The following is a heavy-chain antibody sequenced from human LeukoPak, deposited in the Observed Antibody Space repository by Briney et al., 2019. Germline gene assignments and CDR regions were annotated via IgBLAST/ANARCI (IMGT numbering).Heavy chain of an antibody. J-gene: IGHJ4*02. CDR2: ISSSGSTI. D-gene: IGHD3-22*01. CDR3: AKGNYYDSSGYFDY. V-gene: IGHV3-11*01. CDR1: GFTFSDYY. Sequence: PGGSLRLSCAASGFTFSDYYMSWIRQAPGKGLEWVSYISSSGSTIYYADSVKGRFTISRDNAKNSLYLQMNSLRAEDTALYYCAKGNYYDSSGYFDYWGQGTLVTVSS.